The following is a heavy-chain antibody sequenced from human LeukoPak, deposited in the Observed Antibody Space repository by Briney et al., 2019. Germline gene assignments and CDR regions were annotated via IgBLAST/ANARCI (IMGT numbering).Heavy chain of an antibody. Sequence: KPSETLSLTCAVYGGSFSGYYWSWIRQPPGKGLEWIGEINHSGSTNYNPSLKSRVTISVDTSKNQFSLKLSSVTAADTAVCYCGRRRSYGGNSYWFDPWGQGTLVTVSS. CDR2: INHSGST. J-gene: IGHJ5*02. CDR3: GRRRSYGGNSYWFDP. D-gene: IGHD4-23*01. V-gene: IGHV4-34*01. CDR1: GGSFSGYY.